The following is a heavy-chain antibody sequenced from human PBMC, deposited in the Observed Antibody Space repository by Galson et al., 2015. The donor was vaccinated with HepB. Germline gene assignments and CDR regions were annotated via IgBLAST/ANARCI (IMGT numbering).Heavy chain of an antibody. J-gene: IGHJ4*02. V-gene: IGHV3-23*01. CDR2: ISGSGGST. CDR1: GFTFSSYA. D-gene: IGHD6-19*01. Sequence: SLRLSCAASGFTFSSYAMSWVRQAPGKGLEWVSAISGSGGSTYYADSVKGRFTISRDNSKNTLYLQMNSLRAEDTAVYYCAKERPGGSGWYGAFRIWGQGTLVTVSP. CDR3: AKERPGGSGWYGAFRI.